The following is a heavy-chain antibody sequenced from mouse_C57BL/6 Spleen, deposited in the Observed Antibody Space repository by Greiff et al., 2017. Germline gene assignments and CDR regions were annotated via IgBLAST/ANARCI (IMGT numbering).Heavy chain of an antibody. CDR2: IDPSDSET. CDR1: GYTFTSYW. V-gene: IGHV1-52*01. Sequence: QVQLQQPGAELVRPGSSVKLSCKASGYTFTSYWMHWVKQRPIQGLEWIGNIDPSDSETHYNQKFKDKATLTVDKSSSTAYMQLSSLTSEDSAVYYCACITTDYYFDYWGQGTTLTVSS. D-gene: IGHD1-1*01. J-gene: IGHJ2*01. CDR3: ACITTDYYFDY.